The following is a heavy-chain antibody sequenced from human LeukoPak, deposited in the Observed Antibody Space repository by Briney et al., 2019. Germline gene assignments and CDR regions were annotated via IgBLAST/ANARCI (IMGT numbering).Heavy chain of an antibody. CDR3: ARLDCSGGSCCTWGHHGLDV. CDR1: GGSISSYY. D-gene: IGHD2-15*01. J-gene: IGHJ6*02. Sequence: SSETLSLTCTVSGGSISSYYWSWIRHPPGKGLGWIGYIHYRGSPTYNPSLKRRVPISVDSSKNQFPLKLTSVTAADTAVYYCARLDCSGGSCCTWGHHGLDVWGQGTTDTVSS. CDR2: IHYRGSP. V-gene: IGHV4-59*08.